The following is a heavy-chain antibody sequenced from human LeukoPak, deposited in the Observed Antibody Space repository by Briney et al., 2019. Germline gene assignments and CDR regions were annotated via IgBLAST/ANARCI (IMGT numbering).Heavy chain of an antibody. D-gene: IGHD2-2*01. Sequence: PGGSLRLSCAASGFTFSSYAVSWVRQAPGKGLEWVSAISGGGDNTYYADSVKGRFTISRDNSKNTLYLHMNSLRAEDTAVYYCAKERGSLPAGQNRFDYWGQGTPVTVSS. J-gene: IGHJ4*02. CDR3: AKERGSLPAGQNRFDY. V-gene: IGHV3-23*01. CDR1: GFTFSSYA. CDR2: ISGGGDNT.